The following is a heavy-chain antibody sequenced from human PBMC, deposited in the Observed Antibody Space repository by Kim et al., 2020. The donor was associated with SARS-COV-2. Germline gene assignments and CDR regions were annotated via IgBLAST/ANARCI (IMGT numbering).Heavy chain of an antibody. V-gene: IGHV4-34*13. CDR3: ARGGCSSTSCMAYYDY. D-gene: IGHD2-2*01. J-gene: IGHJ4*02. Sequence: SLKRRVTISVDTSKNQFSLKLSSVTAADTAVYYCARGGCSSTSCMAYYDYWGQGTLVTVSS.